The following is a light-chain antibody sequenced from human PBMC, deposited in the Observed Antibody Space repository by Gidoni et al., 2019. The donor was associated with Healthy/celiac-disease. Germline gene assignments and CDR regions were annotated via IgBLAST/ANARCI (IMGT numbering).Light chain of an antibody. V-gene: IGKV4-1*01. CDR2: WAS. J-gene: IGKJ1*01. CDR3: QQYYSAWA. Sequence: DIVLTQPPDSLAVSLGERATSNCKSSQSVVYSSNNMNCLHWYQQKPGQPPKLLISWASTRESGVPNRFSGSGSGADFTLTISRLQAEDVAVYYCQQYYSAWAFGQGTKVEIK. CDR1: QSVVYSSNNMNC.